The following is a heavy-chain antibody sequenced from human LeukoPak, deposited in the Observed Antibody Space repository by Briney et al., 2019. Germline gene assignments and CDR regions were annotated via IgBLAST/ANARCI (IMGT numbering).Heavy chain of an antibody. D-gene: IGHD2-15*01. V-gene: IGHV4-59*08. J-gene: IGHJ4*02. CDR2: IYYSGST. CDR1: GGSMSPYN. CDR3: ARALSGRFDY. Sequence: SETLSLTCTVSGGSMSPYNWGWIRQPPGKGVEWTGYIYYSGSTNYNPSLKSRVTISVDTSKNKFSLKRSSVTAADTAIYYCARALSGRFDYWGQGALVTVSS.